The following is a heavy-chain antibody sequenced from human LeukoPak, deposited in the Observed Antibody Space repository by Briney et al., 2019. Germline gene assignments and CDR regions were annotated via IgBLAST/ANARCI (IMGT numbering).Heavy chain of an antibody. Sequence: GGSLRLSCAASGFTFSSYAMSWVRQAPGKGLEWVSAISGSGGSTYYADSVKGRFTISRDNSKNTLYLQMNSLRAEDTAVYYCAKEISGYSSGAPEPSGWGQGTLVTVSS. D-gene: IGHD6-19*01. CDR2: ISGSGGST. V-gene: IGHV3-23*01. CDR1: GFTFSSYA. J-gene: IGHJ4*02. CDR3: AKEISGYSSGAPEPSG.